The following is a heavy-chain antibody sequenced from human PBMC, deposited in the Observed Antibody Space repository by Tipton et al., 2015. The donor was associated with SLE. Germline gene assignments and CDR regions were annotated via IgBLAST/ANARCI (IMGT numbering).Heavy chain of an antibody. CDR3: ARRSIAAAMERGGGRGAFDI. D-gene: IGHD6-13*01. CDR2: IYPGDSDT. J-gene: IGHJ3*02. Sequence: VQLVQSGAEVKKPGESLKISCKGSGYSFTSYWIGWVRQMPGKGLEWMGIIYPGDSDTRYSPSFQGQVTISADKSISTAYLQWSSLKASDTAMYYCARRSIAAAMERGGGRGAFDIWGQGTMVTVSS. CDR1: GYSFTSYW. V-gene: IGHV5-51*03.